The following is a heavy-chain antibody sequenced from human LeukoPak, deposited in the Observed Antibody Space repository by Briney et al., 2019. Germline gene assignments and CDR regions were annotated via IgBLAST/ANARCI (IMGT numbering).Heavy chain of an antibody. CDR3: ARVREKYYDILTGPLAWFDP. D-gene: IGHD3-9*01. CDR1: GYTFTSYD. J-gene: IGHJ5*02. CDR2: MNPNSGNT. Sequence: GASVKVSCKASGYTFTSYDINWVRQATGRGLEWMGWMNPNSGNTGYAQKFQGGVTMTRNTSISTAYMELSSLRSEDTAVYYCARVREKYYDILTGPLAWFDPWGQGTLVTVSS. V-gene: IGHV1-8*01.